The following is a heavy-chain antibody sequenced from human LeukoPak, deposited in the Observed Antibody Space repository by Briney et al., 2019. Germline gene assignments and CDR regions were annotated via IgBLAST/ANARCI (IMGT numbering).Heavy chain of an antibody. J-gene: IGHJ4*02. Sequence: PGGSLRLSCAASGFTFSSYWMSWVRQAPGKGLEWVANIKEDGSEKYYVDSVKGRFTISRDNTKNSLYLQMNSLRVEDTAVYCARRKVPWFGELDYWGLGTLVTVSS. D-gene: IGHD3-10*01. CDR2: IKEDGSEK. CDR3: RRKVPWFGELDY. CDR1: GFTFSSYW. V-gene: IGHV3-7*01.